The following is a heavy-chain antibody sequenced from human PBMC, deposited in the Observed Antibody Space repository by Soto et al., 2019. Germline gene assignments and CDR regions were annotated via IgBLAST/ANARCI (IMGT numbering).Heavy chain of an antibody. J-gene: IGHJ4*02. Sequence: PGESLKISCKASGYIFTNYWIAWVRQLPGKGLEWMGIIYPGDSDTKYSPSFQGQVTISADRSISTAYLQWSGLKASDTAMYYCATLDRSSSYFGFDYWGQGTVVTVSS. D-gene: IGHD6-13*01. CDR3: ATLDRSSSYFGFDY. CDR2: IYPGDSDT. CDR1: GYIFTNYW. V-gene: IGHV5-51*01.